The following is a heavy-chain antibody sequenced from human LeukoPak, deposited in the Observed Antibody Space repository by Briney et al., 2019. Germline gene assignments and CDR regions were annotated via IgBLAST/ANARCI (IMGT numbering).Heavy chain of an antibody. V-gene: IGHV3-74*01. CDR3: ARAKPADFDL. CDR2: VNEDGSET. Sequence: PGGSLRLSCEASGFIFNTYWIHWVRQAPGKGLVWVSRVNEDGSETNYADSVKGRLTISGDNAKNKVYLEMNSLRAEDTAVYYCARAKPADFDLWGRGTLLTVSS. J-gene: IGHJ2*01. CDR1: GFIFNTYW.